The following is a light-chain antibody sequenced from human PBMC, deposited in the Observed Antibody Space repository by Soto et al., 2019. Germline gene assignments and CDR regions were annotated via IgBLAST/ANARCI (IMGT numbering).Light chain of an antibody. J-gene: IGKJ2*01. Sequence: EIVLTQSPATLSLSPGERATLSCRASQSVSIYLAWYQQKPGQAPRLLIYDASNRATGIPARFSGSGSGTDFTLTISSLEPEDFAVYYCQQRSNWPPGTTFGQGTKLEIK. CDR1: QSVSIY. V-gene: IGKV3-11*01. CDR3: QQRSNWPPGTT. CDR2: DAS.